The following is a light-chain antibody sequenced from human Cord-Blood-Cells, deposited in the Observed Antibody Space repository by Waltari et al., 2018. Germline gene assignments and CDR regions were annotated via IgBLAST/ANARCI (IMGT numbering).Light chain of an antibody. J-gene: IGLJ3*02. V-gene: IGLV2-23*01. CDR1: SSDVASYNL. CDR2: EGS. CDR3: CSYAGSSTWV. Sequence: QSALTQPASVSGSPGQSITISCTGTSSDVASYNLVSWYQQHPVKAPKPMIYEGSKRPSGVSNRFSGSKSGNTASLTISGLQAEDEADYYCCSYAGSSTWVFGGGTKLTVL.